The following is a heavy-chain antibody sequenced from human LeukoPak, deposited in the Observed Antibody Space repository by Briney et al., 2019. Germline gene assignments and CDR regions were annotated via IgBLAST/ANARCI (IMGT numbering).Heavy chain of an antibody. CDR1: GFTFSSYS. V-gene: IGHV3-21*01. CDR3: ARQPREYYGSEFDP. Sequence: GGSLRLSCAASGFTFSSYSMNWVRQAPGKGLEWVSSISSSSSYIYYADSVKGRFTISRDNAKNSLYLQMNSLRGEDTAVYYCARQPREYYGSEFDPWGQGTLVTVSS. CDR2: ISSSSSYI. J-gene: IGHJ5*02. D-gene: IGHD3-10*01.